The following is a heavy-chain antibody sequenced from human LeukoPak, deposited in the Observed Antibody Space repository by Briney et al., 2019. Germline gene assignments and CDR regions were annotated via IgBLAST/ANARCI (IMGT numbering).Heavy chain of an antibody. D-gene: IGHD3-3*01. CDR3: AKDRLIFGVVPPHLLDY. CDR1: GFTFSSYG. V-gene: IGHV3-30*02. CDR2: IRYDGSNK. Sequence: PGGSLRLSCSASGFTFSSYGMHWVRQAPGKGLEWVAFIRYDGSNKYYADSVKGRFTISRDNSKNTLYLQMNSLRAEDTAVYYCAKDRLIFGVVPPHLLDYWGQGTLVTVSS. J-gene: IGHJ4*02.